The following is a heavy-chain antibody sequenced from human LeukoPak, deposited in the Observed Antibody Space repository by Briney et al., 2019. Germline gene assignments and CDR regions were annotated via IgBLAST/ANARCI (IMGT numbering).Heavy chain of an antibody. V-gene: IGHV4-59*01. CDR1: GGSFSGYY. CDR2: IYYSGTT. CDR3: ARGKDYYDSSGYFFHYFVS. J-gene: IGHJ4*02. D-gene: IGHD3-22*01. Sequence: SETLSLTCTVSGGSFSGYYWTWIRQPPGKGLEWLGYIYYSGTTNYNPSLKSRVTISIDTSKNQFSLKLTSVTAADTAVYYCARGKDYYDSSGYFFHYFVSWGQGTLVTVSS.